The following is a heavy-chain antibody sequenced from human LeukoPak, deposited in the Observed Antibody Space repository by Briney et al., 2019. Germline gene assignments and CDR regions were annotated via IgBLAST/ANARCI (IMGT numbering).Heavy chain of an antibody. CDR3: AKTYSWYYFDY. V-gene: IGHV3-7*05. CDR1: GFTFSSYW. Sequence: GGSLRLSCAASGFTFSSYWMSWVRQAPGKGLEWVASIKRDGSEEYYVDSLKGRFTISRDNSKNTLYLQMNSLRAEDTAVYYCAKTYSWYYFDYWGQGTLVTISS. D-gene: IGHD6-13*01. J-gene: IGHJ4*02. CDR2: IKRDGSEE.